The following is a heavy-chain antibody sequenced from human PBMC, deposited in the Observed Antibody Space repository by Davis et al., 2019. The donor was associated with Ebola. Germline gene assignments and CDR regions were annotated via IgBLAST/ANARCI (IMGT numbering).Heavy chain of an antibody. D-gene: IGHD2-21*02. J-gene: IGHJ2*01. Sequence: ASVKVSCKASGYTFIGYYIHWVRQAPGQGLEWMGWVSGNNGKTDYAQKFQGRVTMTTDTSTSTAYMELRSLTSDDTAVYYCARMSGFVTANWYFDLWGRGTLVTVSS. CDR1: GYTFIGYY. CDR3: ARMSGFVTANWYFDL. V-gene: IGHV1-18*04. CDR2: VSGNNGKT.